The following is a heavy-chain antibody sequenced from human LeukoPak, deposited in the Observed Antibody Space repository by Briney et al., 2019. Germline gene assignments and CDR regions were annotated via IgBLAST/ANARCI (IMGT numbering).Heavy chain of an antibody. D-gene: IGHD5-12*01. CDR2: ISSSSSYT. CDR3: AKAGSSGYDYFDY. V-gene: IGHV3-11*06. Sequence: PGGSLRLSCAASGXTFSDYYMSWIRQAPGKGLEWVSYISSSSSYTNYADSVKGRFTISRDNAKNSLYLQMNSLRAEDTAVYYCAKAGSSGYDYFDYWGQGTLVTVSS. J-gene: IGHJ4*02. CDR1: GXTFSDYY.